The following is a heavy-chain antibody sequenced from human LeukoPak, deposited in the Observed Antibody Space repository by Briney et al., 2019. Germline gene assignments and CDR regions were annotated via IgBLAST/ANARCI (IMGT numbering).Heavy chain of an antibody. CDR2: ISAYNGNT. Sequence: ASVKVSCKASGYTFTSYGISWVRQAPGQGLEWMGWISAYNGNTNYAQKLQGRVTMTTDTSTSTAYMELRSLRSDDTAVYYCAREGEGFYYDSSDYPDWYFDLWGRGTLVTVSS. V-gene: IGHV1-18*01. J-gene: IGHJ2*01. CDR3: AREGEGFYYDSSDYPDWYFDL. D-gene: IGHD3-22*01. CDR1: GYTFTSYG.